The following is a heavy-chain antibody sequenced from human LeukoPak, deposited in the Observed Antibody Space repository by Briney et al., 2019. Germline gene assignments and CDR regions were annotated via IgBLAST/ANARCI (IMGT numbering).Heavy chain of an antibody. CDR1: EFTFNNYA. CDR2: ISGRGGIT. Sequence: AGSLRLSCAASEFTFNNYAVSWVRQAPGQGLEWVSTISGRGGITYYADSVKGRFTISRDNSKNTVLLQMNSLRVDDTAVYYCARALRESHRPVYSYYYMDVWGKGTTVTVSS. V-gene: IGHV3-23*01. J-gene: IGHJ6*03. CDR3: ARALRESHRPVYSYYYMDV.